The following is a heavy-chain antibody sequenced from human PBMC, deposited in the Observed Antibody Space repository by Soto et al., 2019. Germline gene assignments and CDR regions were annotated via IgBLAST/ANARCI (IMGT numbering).Heavy chain of an antibody. CDR3: ARGTPCNSTSCYFGAFDI. CDR2: IKQGGGEK. D-gene: IGHD2-2*01. J-gene: IGHJ3*02. Sequence: EVQLVESGGGLVQPGGSLRLSCAASGFTFSSYWMNWVRQAPGKGLEWLANIKQGGGEKFYVDSVQGRFTISRDNAKNSVYLQMNSLRAEDTAVYHCARGTPCNSTSCYFGAFDIWGHGTMVTVSS. V-gene: IGHV3-7*01. CDR1: GFTFSSYW.